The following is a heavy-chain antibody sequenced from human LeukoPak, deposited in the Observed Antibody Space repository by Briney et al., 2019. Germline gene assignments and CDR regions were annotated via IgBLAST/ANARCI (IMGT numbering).Heavy chain of an antibody. CDR1: RYSIISGYY. V-gene: IGHV4-38-2*02. J-gene: IGHJ6*04. Sequence: SETLSLTCVVSRYSIISGYYWGWIRQPPGKGVGWVGSIYHSGSTYYNPSLKSRVTISVDTSKNQFYLKLSSVTAADTAVYYCARDGGYYGSGSYYYYYGMDVWGKGTTVTVSS. CDR3: ARDGGYYGSGSYYYYYGMDV. D-gene: IGHD3-10*01. CDR2: IYHSGST.